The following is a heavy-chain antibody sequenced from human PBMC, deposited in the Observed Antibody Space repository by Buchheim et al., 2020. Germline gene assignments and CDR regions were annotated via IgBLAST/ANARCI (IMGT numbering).Heavy chain of an antibody. Sequence: EVQLVESGGGLVQPGGSLRLSCAASGFTFSSYSMNWVRQAPGKGLEWVSYISSSSSTIYYADSVKGRFTISRDTSKNTLYLQMNSLRAEDTAVYYCARDSLPYHIVVVTGDWYFDLWGRGTL. D-gene: IGHD2-21*02. J-gene: IGHJ2*01. CDR2: ISSSSSTI. CDR3: ARDSLPYHIVVVTGDWYFDL. CDR1: GFTFSSYS. V-gene: IGHV3-48*01.